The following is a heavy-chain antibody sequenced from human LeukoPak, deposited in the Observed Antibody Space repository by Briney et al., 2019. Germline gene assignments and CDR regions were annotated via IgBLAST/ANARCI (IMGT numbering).Heavy chain of an antibody. J-gene: IGHJ3*02. CDR2: ISYDGSNK. CDR1: GFTFSSYA. D-gene: IGHD2-2*03. Sequence: GGSLRLSCAASGFTFSSYAMHWVRQAPGKGLEWVAVISYDGSNKYYADSVKGRFTISRDNSKNTLYLQMNSLRAEDTAVYYYARDRLDRAAFDIWGQGTMVTVSS. CDR3: ARDRLDRAAFDI. V-gene: IGHV3-30-3*01.